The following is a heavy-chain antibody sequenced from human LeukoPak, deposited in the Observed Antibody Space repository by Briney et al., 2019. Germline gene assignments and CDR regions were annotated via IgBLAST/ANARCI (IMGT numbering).Heavy chain of an antibody. D-gene: IGHD6-13*01. Sequence: GGSLRLSCAASGFTFSSYWMSWVRQAPGKGPEWVANIKQDGSEKYYVDSVKGRFTISRDNAKNSLYLQMNSLRAEDTAVYYCARDTPPYSSSWGEYYYYMGVWGKGTTVTVSS. J-gene: IGHJ6*03. V-gene: IGHV3-7*01. CDR1: GFTFSSYW. CDR3: ARDTPPYSSSWGEYYYYMGV. CDR2: IKQDGSEK.